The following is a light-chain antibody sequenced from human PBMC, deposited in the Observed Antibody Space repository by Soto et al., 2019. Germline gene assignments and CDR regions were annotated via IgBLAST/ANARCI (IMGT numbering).Light chain of an antibody. Sequence: DIQMTQSPSSLSASVGDRVTITCRPSQDIRSALAWYQQKPGKIPKLLIHAASTLQSGVPSRFSGSGSGTDCTLTISSLQPEDVATDYCQQRSDWPLTFGPGTKVELK. CDR3: QQRSDWPLT. J-gene: IGKJ3*01. V-gene: IGKV1-27*01. CDR1: QDIRSA. CDR2: AAS.